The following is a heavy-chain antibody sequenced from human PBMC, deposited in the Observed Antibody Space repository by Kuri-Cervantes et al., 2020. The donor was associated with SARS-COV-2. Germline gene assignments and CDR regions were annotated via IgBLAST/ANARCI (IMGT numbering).Heavy chain of an antibody. V-gene: IGHV3-30-3*01. J-gene: IGHJ4*02. CDR3: AKDRKQIAAAGLDY. CDR2: ISYDGSNK. CDR1: GFTFSSYA. Sequence: GGSLRLSCAASGFTFSSYAMHWVRQAPGKGLEWVAVISYDGSNKYYADSVKGRFTISRDNSKNTLYLQMNSLRAGDTAVYYCAKDRKQIAAAGLDYWGQGTPVTVSS. D-gene: IGHD6-13*01.